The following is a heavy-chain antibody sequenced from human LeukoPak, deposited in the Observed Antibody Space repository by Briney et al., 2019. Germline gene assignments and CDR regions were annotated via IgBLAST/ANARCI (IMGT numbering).Heavy chain of an antibody. J-gene: IGHJ4*02. D-gene: IGHD3-10*01. CDR2: ISSSSSYI. CDR3: ASGITIRDLDY. Sequence: GGSLRLSCAASGFTFSSYSMNWVRQAPGKGLEWVSSISSSSSYIFYADSVKGRFTISRDNAKNSLFLQMISLRAEDTAVYYCASGITIRDLDYWGQGTLVTVSS. CDR1: GFTFSSYS. V-gene: IGHV3-21*01.